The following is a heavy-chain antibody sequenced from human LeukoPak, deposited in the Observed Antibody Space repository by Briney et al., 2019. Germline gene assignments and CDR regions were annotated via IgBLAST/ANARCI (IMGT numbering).Heavy chain of an antibody. D-gene: IGHD3-9*01. V-gene: IGHV4-39*07. CDR2: IYYTGNT. Sequence: SETLSLTCTVSGDSISGSSYYWGWIRQPPGKGLEWIGSIYYTGNTYYNPSLKSRVTISIDTSKSQFSLKLTSVTAADTAVYYGARDIPTGYHDYWGQGTLVTVSS. CDR1: GDSISGSSYY. CDR3: ARDIPTGYHDY. J-gene: IGHJ4*02.